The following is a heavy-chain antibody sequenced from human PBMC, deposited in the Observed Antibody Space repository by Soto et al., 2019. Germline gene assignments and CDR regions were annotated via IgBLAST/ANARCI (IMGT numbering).Heavy chain of an antibody. J-gene: IGHJ5*02. V-gene: IGHV4-34*01. Sequence: SETLSLTCAVYGGSFSGYYWTWIRQPPGTGLEWIGEINHSGSTNYNPSLKSRVTISVDTSKNQFSLKLYSLTSADTAIYYCGRDTGYSYGHYRWFDPWGQGALVTVS. CDR1: GGSFSGYY. CDR2: INHSGST. CDR3: GRDTGYSYGHYRWFDP. D-gene: IGHD5-18*01.